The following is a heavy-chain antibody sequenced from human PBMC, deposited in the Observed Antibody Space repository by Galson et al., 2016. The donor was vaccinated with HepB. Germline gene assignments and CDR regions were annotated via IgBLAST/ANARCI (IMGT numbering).Heavy chain of an antibody. CDR1: GYTFKSYA. CDR2: INAGTGNT. D-gene: IGHD2-2*01. CDR3: ARDVVVLPVRPYGLDV. Sequence: SVKVSCKASGYTFKSYAIHWVRQAPGQSPEWMGWINAGTGNTKYSQKFQDRVTITGDTSASTAYMELSSLRSGDTAVYYCARDVVVLPVRPYGLDVWGQGTTVTVSS. J-gene: IGHJ6*01. V-gene: IGHV1-3*01.